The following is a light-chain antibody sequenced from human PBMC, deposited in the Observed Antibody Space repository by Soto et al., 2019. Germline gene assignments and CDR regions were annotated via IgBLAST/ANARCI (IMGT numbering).Light chain of an antibody. CDR1: QSVLYSTNNKNY. Sequence: DVVMTQSPDSLAVSLGETATINCKSSQSVLYSTNNKNYLAWYQHKAGQPPKLLIYWASTRESGVPDRFSGSGSGTDFTLTIDSLQAEDVAVYYCQQHFFIPFTFGPGTKVDIK. CDR3: QQHFFIPFT. J-gene: IGKJ3*01. CDR2: WAS. V-gene: IGKV4-1*01.